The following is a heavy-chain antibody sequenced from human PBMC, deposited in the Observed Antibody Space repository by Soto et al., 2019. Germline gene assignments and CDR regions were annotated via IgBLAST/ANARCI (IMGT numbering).Heavy chain of an antibody. Sequence: GGSLRLSCAASGFTFSNYAMNWVRQAPGKGLEWVSAVNGNGGSTYYADSVKGRFTISRDNSKNMLYLQINSLRAEDTAIYYCAKDVVSTLTHADFWGQGTLVTVSS. CDR3: AKDVVSTLTHADF. V-gene: IGHV3-23*01. D-gene: IGHD2-15*01. J-gene: IGHJ4*02. CDR2: VNGNGGST. CDR1: GFTFSNYA.